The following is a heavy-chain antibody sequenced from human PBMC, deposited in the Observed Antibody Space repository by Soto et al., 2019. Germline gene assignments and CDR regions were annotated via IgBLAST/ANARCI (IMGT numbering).Heavy chain of an antibody. CDR2: IYYSGRT. CDR1: GGSISSGGYY. J-gene: IGHJ4*02. Sequence: QVQLQESGPGLVKPSQTLSLTCTVSGGSISSGGYYWSWIRQHPGKGLEWIGYIYYSGRTYYNPSLKRRVIISVDKSKDQFSLKLSSVTAADTAVYYCARERQKWDPIPTQYFDYWGQGTLVTVSS. CDR3: ARERQKWDPIPTQYFDY. D-gene: IGHD1-26*01. V-gene: IGHV4-31*03.